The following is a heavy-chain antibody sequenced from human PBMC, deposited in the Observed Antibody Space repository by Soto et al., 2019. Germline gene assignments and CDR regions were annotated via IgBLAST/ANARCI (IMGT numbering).Heavy chain of an antibody. CDR3: ARVRRSYYDNSDAFYI. CDR1: GGSISSYY. V-gene: IGHV4-59*01. J-gene: IGHJ3*02. D-gene: IGHD3-22*01. CDR2: IYYSGST. Sequence: SETLSLTCTVSGGSISSYYWSWIRQPPGKGLEWIGYIYYSGSTNYNPSLKSRVTISVDTSKNQFSLKLSSVTAADTAVYYCARVRRSYYDNSDAFYIWGQGTMVTVSS.